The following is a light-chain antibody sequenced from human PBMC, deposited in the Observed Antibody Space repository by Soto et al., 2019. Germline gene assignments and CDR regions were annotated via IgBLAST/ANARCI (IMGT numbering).Light chain of an antibody. Sequence: ETVLTQSPGTLSLSPGERATLSCRASQSVNTSHSAWYQQKPGQAPMLLIYGASSRATGIPDRFSGSGSGTDFTLTISRLQPEDFVVYYCQQYNSSPPRTFGRGTKVEI. CDR1: QSVNTSH. CDR2: GAS. V-gene: IGKV3-20*01. CDR3: QQYNSSPPRT. J-gene: IGKJ4*02.